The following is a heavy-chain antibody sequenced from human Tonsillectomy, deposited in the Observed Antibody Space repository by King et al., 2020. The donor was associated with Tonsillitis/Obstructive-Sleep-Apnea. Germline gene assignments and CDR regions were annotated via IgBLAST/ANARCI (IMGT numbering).Heavy chain of an antibody. CDR3: ARHGYSSSCSHFDY. CDR1: GGSISSYY. Sequence: VQLQESGPGLVKPSETLSLTCTVSGGSISSYYWSWIRQPPGKGLEWIGYIYYSGSTNYNPSLKSRVTISVDTSKNQFSLKLRSVTAADTAVYYCARHGYSSSCSHFDYWGQGTLVTVSS. D-gene: IGHD6-13*01. CDR2: IYYSGST. J-gene: IGHJ4*02. V-gene: IGHV4-59*08.